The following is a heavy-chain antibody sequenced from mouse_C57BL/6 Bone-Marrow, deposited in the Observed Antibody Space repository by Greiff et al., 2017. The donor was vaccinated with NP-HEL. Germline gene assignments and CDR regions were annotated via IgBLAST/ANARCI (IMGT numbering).Heavy chain of an antibody. Sequence: QVQLQQPGAELVRPGTSVKLSCKASGYTFTSYWMHWVEQRPGQGLEWIGVIDPSDSYTNYNQKFKGKATLTVDTSSSTAYMQLSSLTSEDSAVYYCAWYGYDFDYWGQGTTLTVSS. J-gene: IGHJ2*01. V-gene: IGHV1-59*01. CDR2: IDPSDSYT. CDR1: GYTFTSYW. CDR3: AWYGYDFDY. D-gene: IGHD2-2*01.